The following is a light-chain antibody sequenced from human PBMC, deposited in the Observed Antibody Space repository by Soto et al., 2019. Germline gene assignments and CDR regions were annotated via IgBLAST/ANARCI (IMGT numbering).Light chain of an antibody. CDR2: AAS. V-gene: IGKV1-27*01. CDR1: QGISNY. J-gene: IGKJ1*01. CDR3: QTYNSAPRT. Sequence: EIQMTQSPSSLSASVGDRVTITSRARQGISNYLAWYQQKPGKVPTLLIYAASTLQSGVPSRFSVSGSGTDFTLTISSLQPEDVATYYWQTYNSAPRTFGQGTKVEIK.